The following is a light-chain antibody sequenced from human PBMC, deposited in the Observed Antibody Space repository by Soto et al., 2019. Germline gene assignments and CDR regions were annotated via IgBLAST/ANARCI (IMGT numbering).Light chain of an antibody. CDR2: EVS. CDR1: RSLVYSDGNTS. CDR3: MQRMHWPHT. J-gene: IGKJ1*01. Sequence: DVVMTQSPLPLPVTLGQPASISCRSSRSLVYSDGNTSLNWFQQRPGQSPRRLIFEVSNRDSGVPDRYCGSASGTDFTLKISRVEAEDVGVYYCMQRMHWPHTFGQGTKVETK. V-gene: IGKV2-30*01.